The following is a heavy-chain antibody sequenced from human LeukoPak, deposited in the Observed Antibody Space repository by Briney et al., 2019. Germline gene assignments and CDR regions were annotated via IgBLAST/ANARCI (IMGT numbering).Heavy chain of an antibody. CDR2: ISASGGST. D-gene: IGHD4-17*01. V-gene: IGHV3-23*01. J-gene: IGHJ5*02. CDR1: GFTLSGYA. CDR3: AKDFIHGDSLICFDP. Sequence: PGGSLRLSCAASGFTLSGYAMNWVRQAPGKGLEWVSTISASGGSTYYADSVKGRFTVSRDNSKNTLYLQMNSLRAEDTAVYYCAKDFIHGDSLICFDPWGPGTLVTVSS.